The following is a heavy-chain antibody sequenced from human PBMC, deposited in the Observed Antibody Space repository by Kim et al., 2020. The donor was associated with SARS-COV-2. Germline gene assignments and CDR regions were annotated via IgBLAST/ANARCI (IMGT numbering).Heavy chain of an antibody. Sequence: GESLKISCQTSGFTFSSYWIAWVRQTPGKGLEWVGSVFPGGSDVSYSPPFRGQVTISADKSLATAFLQWDSLKASDTGVYYCARNPGFSFDYWGQGTLLTVSS. J-gene: IGHJ4*02. CDR2: VFPGGSDV. V-gene: IGHV5-51*01. CDR1: GFTFSSYW. D-gene: IGHD1-1*01. CDR3: ARNPGFSFDY.